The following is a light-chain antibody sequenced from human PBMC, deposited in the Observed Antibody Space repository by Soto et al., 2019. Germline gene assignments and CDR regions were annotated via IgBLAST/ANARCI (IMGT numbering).Light chain of an antibody. Sequence: QSVLTQPPSVSGAPGQTVTISCTGSSSNIGAGYDVHWYQQLPGTAPKLLIYGNSNRPSGVPDRFSGSKSGTSASLAITGLQAEDEADYYCQSYDSSRSAYVVFGGGTKLTVL. CDR1: SSNIGAGYD. CDR3: QSYDSSRSAYVV. V-gene: IGLV1-40*01. J-gene: IGLJ2*01. CDR2: GNS.